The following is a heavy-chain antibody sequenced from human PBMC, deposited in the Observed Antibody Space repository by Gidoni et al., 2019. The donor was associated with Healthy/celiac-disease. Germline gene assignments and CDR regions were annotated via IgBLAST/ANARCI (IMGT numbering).Heavy chain of an antibody. CDR1: GYSISSGYY. CDR2: IYHSGST. Sequence: QVQLQESGPGLVKPSETLSLTCTVSGYSISSGYYWGWIRQPPGKGLEWIGSIYHSGSTYYNPSLKSRVTISVDTSKNQFSLKLSSVTAADTAVYYCARVAGYSYGSWGQGTLVTVSS. D-gene: IGHD5-18*01. V-gene: IGHV4-38-2*02. CDR3: ARVAGYSYGS. J-gene: IGHJ4*02.